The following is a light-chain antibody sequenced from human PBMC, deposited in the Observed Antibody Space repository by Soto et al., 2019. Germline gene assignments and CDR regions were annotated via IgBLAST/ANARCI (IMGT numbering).Light chain of an antibody. V-gene: IGKV3-15*01. CDR3: QQYNNWPPIT. CDR1: QSVSSN. Sequence: EIVLTQSPCTLSLSPGERATLSCRASQSVSSNLAWYQQKPGQAPRLLIYGASTRATGIPARFSGSGSGTEFTLTISSLQSEDFAVYYCQQYNNWPPITFGEGTQLEIK. CDR2: GAS. J-gene: IGKJ5*01.